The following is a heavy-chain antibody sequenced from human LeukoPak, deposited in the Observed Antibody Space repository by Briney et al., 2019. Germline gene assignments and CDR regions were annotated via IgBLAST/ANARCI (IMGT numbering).Heavy chain of an antibody. CDR2: ISSSGSTI. J-gene: IGHJ4*02. Sequence: PGGSLRLSCAASGFTFSDYYMSWIRQAPGKGLEWVSYISSSGSTIYYADSVKGRFTISRDNAKNSLYLQMNSLRAEDTAVYYCASHVDIVATSSLDYWGQGTLVTVSS. D-gene: IGHD5-12*01. V-gene: IGHV3-11*01. CDR3: ASHVDIVATSSLDY. CDR1: GFTFSDYY.